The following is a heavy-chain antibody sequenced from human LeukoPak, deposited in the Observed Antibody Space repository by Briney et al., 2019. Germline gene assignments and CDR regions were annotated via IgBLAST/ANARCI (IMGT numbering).Heavy chain of an antibody. CDR2: IYSGGST. D-gene: IGHD3-10*01. J-gene: IGHJ3*01. Sequence: GGSLRLSCAASGFTVSSNYMSWVRQAPGKGLEWVSVIYSGGSTYYADSVKGRFTISRDNSKNTLYLQMYSLRPDDPAVYYCAKDLFFWVQGTVVTVSS. CDR1: GFTVSSNY. CDR3: AKDLFF. V-gene: IGHV3-66*01.